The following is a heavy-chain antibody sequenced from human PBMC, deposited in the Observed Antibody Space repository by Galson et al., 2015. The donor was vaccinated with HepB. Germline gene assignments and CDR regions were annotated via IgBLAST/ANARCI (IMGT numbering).Heavy chain of an antibody. D-gene: IGHD1-1*01. V-gene: IGHV4-39*07. J-gene: IGHJ3*02. CDR2: IYYSGST. Sequence: SETLSLTCTVSGGSISSSSYYWGWIRQPPGKGLEWIGSIYYSGSTYYNPSLKSRVTISVDTSKNQFSLKPSSVTAADTAVYYCARGSLSAGNAFDIWGQGTMVTVSS. CDR3: ARGSLSAGNAFDI. CDR1: GGSISSSSYY.